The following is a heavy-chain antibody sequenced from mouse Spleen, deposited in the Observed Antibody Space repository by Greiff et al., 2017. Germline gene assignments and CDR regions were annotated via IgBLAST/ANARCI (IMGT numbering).Heavy chain of an antibody. D-gene: IGHD1-1*01. V-gene: IGHV1-77*01. CDR3: ARVTTVTYYFDY. J-gene: IGHJ2*01. Sequence: QVQLKESGPELVKPGASVKMSCKASGYTFTDYVISWVKQRTGQGLEWIGEIYPGSGSTYYNEKFKGKATLTADKSSNTAYMQLSSLTSEDSAVYFCARVTTVTYYFDYWGQGTTLTVSS. CDR2: IYPGSGST. CDR1: GYTFTDYV.